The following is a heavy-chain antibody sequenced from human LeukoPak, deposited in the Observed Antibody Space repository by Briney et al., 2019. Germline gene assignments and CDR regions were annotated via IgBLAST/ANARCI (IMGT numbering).Heavy chain of an antibody. CDR1: GGSISSNSYY. J-gene: IGHJ5*02. V-gene: IGHV4-39*07. CDR3: ARRLFRGVKFDP. CDR2: IYYSGST. Sequence: SETLSLTCTVSGGSISSNSYYWGWTRQPPGKGLEWIGSIYYSGSTYYNPSLKSRVTISVDTSKNQFSPKLSSVTAADTAVYYCARRLFRGVKFDPWGQGTLVTVSS. D-gene: IGHD3-10*01.